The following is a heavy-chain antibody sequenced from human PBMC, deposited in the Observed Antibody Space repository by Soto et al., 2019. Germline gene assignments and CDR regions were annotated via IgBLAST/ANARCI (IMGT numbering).Heavy chain of an antibody. CDR1: EETFNKFA. Sequence: QVELVQSGAEVKTPGSSVKVSCKASEETFNKFAITWVRQAPGQGLEWMGGIILLFGKTEYAQQLRGRLTITADKSTRNIYMELDNLRSEDTAIYYCTRAPFDFYSRIDPWGPGTLVTVSS. J-gene: IGHJ5*01. CDR2: IILLFGKT. CDR3: TRAPFDFYSRIDP. V-gene: IGHV1-69*06. D-gene: IGHD2-15*01.